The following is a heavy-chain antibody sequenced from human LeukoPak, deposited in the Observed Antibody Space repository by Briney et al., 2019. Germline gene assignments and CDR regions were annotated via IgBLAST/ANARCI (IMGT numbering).Heavy chain of an antibody. J-gene: IGHJ4*02. CDR2: ISGSGGST. CDR3: AKEFAYGGNSDY. CDR1: GFTFSSYG. D-gene: IGHD4-23*01. Sequence: PGGTLRLSCAASGFTFSSYGMSWVRQAPGKGLEWVSAISGSGGSTYYADSVKGRFTISRDNSKNTLYLQMNSLRAEDTAVYYCAKEFAYGGNSDYWGQGTLVTVSS. V-gene: IGHV3-23*01.